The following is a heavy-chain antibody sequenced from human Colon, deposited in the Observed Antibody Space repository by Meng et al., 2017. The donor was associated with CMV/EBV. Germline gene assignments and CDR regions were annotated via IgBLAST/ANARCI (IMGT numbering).Heavy chain of an antibody. Sequence: GGSLRLSCAASGFTFSSYWMHWVRQAPGKGLVWVSTLYGDGITAYADSVKGRFTVSRDTSKNTVYLQVNSRRADDTAVYYCYGVGGGSYWGQGTVVTVSS. CDR1: GFTFSSYW. V-gene: IGHV3-74*03. CDR3: YGVGGGSY. CDR2: LYGDGIT. D-gene: IGHD2-8*01. J-gene: IGHJ4*02.